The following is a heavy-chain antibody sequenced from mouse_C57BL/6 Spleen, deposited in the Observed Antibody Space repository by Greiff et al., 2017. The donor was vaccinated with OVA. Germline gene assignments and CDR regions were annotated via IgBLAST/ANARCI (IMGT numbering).Heavy chain of an antibody. CDR1: GYTFTSYW. CDR3: ARGYYYGSRDWYFDV. D-gene: IGHD1-1*01. Sequence: QVQLQQPGAELVRPGSSVKLSCKAPGYTFTSYWMDWVKQRPGQGLEWIGNIYPSDSETHYNQKFKDKATLTVDKSSSTAYMQLSSLTSEDSAVYYCARGYYYGSRDWYFDVWGTGTTVTVSS. J-gene: IGHJ1*03. CDR2: IYPSDSET. V-gene: IGHV1-61*01.